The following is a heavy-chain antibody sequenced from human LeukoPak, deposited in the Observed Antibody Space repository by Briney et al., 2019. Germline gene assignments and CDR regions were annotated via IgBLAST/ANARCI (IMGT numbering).Heavy chain of an antibody. D-gene: IGHD1-26*01. CDR3: AKVPREPPNPKNDY. J-gene: IGHJ4*02. CDR2: ISGSGGST. Sequence: QTGGSLRLSCAASGFTFSSYAMSWVRQAPGKGLEWVSAISGSGGSTYYADSVKGRFTISRDNSKNTLYLQMNSLRAEDTAVYYCAKVPREPPNPKNDYWGQGTLVTVSS. CDR1: GFTFSSYA. V-gene: IGHV3-23*01.